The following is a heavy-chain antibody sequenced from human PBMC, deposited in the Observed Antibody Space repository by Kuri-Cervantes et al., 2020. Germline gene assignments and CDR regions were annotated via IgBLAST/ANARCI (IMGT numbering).Heavy chain of an antibody. CDR2: ISYRGSP. Sequence: SETLSLTCAVSGVSFNDYYWTWVRQPPGKGPEWIGEISYRGSPNSNPSLKSRVTISVDTSKNQFFLKLNSVTAADTAVYYCARDGQWLVRRYNFYMDVWGKGTTVTVSS. V-gene: IGHV4-34*01. J-gene: IGHJ6*03. CDR3: ARDGQWLVRRYNFYMDV. D-gene: IGHD6-19*01. CDR1: GVSFNDYY.